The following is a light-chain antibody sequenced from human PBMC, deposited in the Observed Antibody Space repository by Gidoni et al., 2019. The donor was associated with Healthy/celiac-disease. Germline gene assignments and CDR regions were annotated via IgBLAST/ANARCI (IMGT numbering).Light chain of an antibody. Sequence: DIVMTPSPLSLPVTPGEPASISCRSSQSLLHSNGYNYLDWYLQKPGQSPQLLIYLGSNRASGVPDRFSGSGSGTDFTLKISRVEAEDVGVYYCMQALQTPRTFGHXTKVDIK. V-gene: IGKV2-28*01. CDR2: LGS. CDR3: MQALQTPRT. J-gene: IGKJ3*01. CDR1: QSLLHSNGYNY.